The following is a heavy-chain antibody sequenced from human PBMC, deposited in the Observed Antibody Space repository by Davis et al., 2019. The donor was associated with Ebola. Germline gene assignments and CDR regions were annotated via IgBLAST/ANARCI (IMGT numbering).Heavy chain of an antibody. Sequence: GESLKISCAVSGFTVSDNYVTWVRQAPGKGLEWVAVIYVGGDTYYTDSVKGRFTISRDNSKNTVSLQMNSLGVEDTAVYYCTRGGADDPLDVWGRGTMVTVSS. CDR2: IYVGGDT. J-gene: IGHJ3*01. CDR1: GFTVSDNY. V-gene: IGHV3-53*01. CDR3: TRGGADDPLDV. D-gene: IGHD4/OR15-4a*01.